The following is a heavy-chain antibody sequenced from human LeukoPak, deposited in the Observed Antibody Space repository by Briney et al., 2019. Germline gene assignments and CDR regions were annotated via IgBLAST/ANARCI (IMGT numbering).Heavy chain of an antibody. CDR3: ARGDYYDSSGSSLLVHH. CDR2: IRASGDNT. Sequence: GGSLRLSCAASGFTFSSYEVSWDRQAPGKGLEWVSAIRASGDNTYYADSVKGRFTISRDNSKNTLHVQMDSLRAEDTAVYYCARGDYYDSSGSSLLVHHWGQGTLVTVSS. CDR1: GFTFSSYE. J-gene: IGHJ5*02. V-gene: IGHV3-23*01. D-gene: IGHD3-22*01.